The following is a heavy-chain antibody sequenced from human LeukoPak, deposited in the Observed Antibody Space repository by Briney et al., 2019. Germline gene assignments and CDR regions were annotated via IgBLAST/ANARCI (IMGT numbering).Heavy chain of an antibody. D-gene: IGHD5-12*01. CDR3: ARREVATNFDY. CDR1: GYSFTSYW. J-gene: IGHJ4*02. CDR2: IYPGDSDT. V-gene: IGHV5-51*01. Sequence: GESLKISCKGSGYSFTSYWIGWVRQMPGKGLEWMGIIYPGDSDTRYSPSFQGQVTISADKSINTAYLQWSGLKASDTAIYYCARREVATNFDYWGQGTLVTVSS.